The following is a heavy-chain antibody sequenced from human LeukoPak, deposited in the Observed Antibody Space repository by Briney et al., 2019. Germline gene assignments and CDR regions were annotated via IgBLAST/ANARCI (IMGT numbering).Heavy chain of an antibody. CDR3: ARAGYSSSWYYFDY. CDR1: GYTFTSYD. CDR2: ISAYNGNT. Sequence: ASVKVSCKASGYTFTSYDINWVRQATGQGLEWMGWISAYNGNTNYAQKLQGRVTMTTDTSTSTAYMELRSLRSDDTAVYYCARAGYSSSWYYFDYWGQGTLVTVSS. D-gene: IGHD6-13*01. V-gene: IGHV1-18*01. J-gene: IGHJ4*02.